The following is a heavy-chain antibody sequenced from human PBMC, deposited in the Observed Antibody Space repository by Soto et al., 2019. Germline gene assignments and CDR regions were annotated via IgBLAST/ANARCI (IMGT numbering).Heavy chain of an antibody. D-gene: IGHD5-18*01. CDR1: GGSISSYC. Sequence: SLTCTVSGGSISSYCWSWIRQPPGKGMEWIGYIYYNGSTNYNPSLKSRVTISVDTSKNQFSLKLSSVTAADTAVYYCARDRPASAPGYPISPHHYYYVMEVWGQGTTVTVSS. V-gene: IGHV4-59*01. CDR2: IYYNGST. J-gene: IGHJ6*02. CDR3: ARDRPASAPGYPISPHHYYYVMEV.